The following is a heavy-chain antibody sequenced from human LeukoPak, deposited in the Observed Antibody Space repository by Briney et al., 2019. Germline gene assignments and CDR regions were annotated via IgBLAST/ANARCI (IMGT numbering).Heavy chain of an antibody. Sequence: PSETLSLTCTVSGGSISSGGYYWSWIRQHPGKGLEWIGYIYYSGSTYYNPSLKSRVTISVDTSKNQFSLKLSSVTAADTAVYYCARASGVRGVCCDFGYWGQGTLVTVSS. J-gene: IGHJ4*02. CDR2: IYYSGST. D-gene: IGHD3-10*01. CDR3: ARASGVRGVCCDFGY. V-gene: IGHV4-31*03. CDR1: GGSISSGGYY.